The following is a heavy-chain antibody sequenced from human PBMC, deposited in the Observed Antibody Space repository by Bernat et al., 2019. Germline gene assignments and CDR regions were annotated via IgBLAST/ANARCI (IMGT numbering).Heavy chain of an antibody. Sequence: QVQLVESGGGLVKPGGSLRLSCAASGFTFSDYYMSWIRQAPGKGLEWVSYISSSSSYTNYADSVKGRFTISRDNAKNSLYLQMNSLRAEDTAVYYCARARGYCSGGSCYYDFDYWGQGTLVTVSP. CDR2: ISSSSSYT. J-gene: IGHJ4*02. CDR3: ARARGYCSGGSCYYDFDY. D-gene: IGHD2-15*01. V-gene: IGHV3-11*05. CDR1: GFTFSDYY.